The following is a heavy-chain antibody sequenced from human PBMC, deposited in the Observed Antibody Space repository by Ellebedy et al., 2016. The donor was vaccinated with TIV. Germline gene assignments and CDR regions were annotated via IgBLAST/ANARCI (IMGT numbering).Heavy chain of an antibody. Sequence: GGSLRLSXTASGFTFSNYGMHWVRQAPGKGLEWVAAISSDGSKKYYADSVKGRFTISRDNSKNTLYLQMNSLRAEDTAVYYCARARGIVVVPAAPGGGWFDPWGQGTLVTVSS. J-gene: IGHJ5*02. CDR1: GFTFSNYG. CDR3: ARARGIVVVPAAPGGGWFDP. CDR2: ISSDGSKK. V-gene: IGHV3-30*03. D-gene: IGHD2-2*01.